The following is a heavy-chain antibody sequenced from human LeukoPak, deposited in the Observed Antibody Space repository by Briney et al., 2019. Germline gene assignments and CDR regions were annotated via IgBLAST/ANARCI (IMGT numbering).Heavy chain of an antibody. V-gene: IGHV4-39*01. J-gene: IGHJ4*02. D-gene: IGHD5-12*01. CDR1: GGSISSGGYY. CDR3: ARRPSGYDYSHFDY. CDR2: IYYSGST. Sequence: SETLSLTCTVSGGSISSGGYYWGWIRQPPGKGLEWIGSIYYSGSTYYNPSLKSRVTISVDTSKNQFSLKLSSVTAADTAVYYCARRPSGYDYSHFDYWGQGTLVTVSS.